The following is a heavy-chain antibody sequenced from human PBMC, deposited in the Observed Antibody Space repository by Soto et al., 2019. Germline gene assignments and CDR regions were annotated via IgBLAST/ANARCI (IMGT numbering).Heavy chain of an antibody. D-gene: IGHD3-16*01. Sequence: GGSLRLSCAASGFTFSSHWMHWVRKAPGKGLLWVSYINTDGSGTSYADSVKGRFTIFRDNAKNTLYLQMNSLRAEDTAVYYCIRVSIKFYELISWGQGTLVTVSS. CDR2: INTDGSGT. J-gene: IGHJ4*02. V-gene: IGHV3-74*01. CDR3: IRVSIKFYELIS. CDR1: GFTFSSHW.